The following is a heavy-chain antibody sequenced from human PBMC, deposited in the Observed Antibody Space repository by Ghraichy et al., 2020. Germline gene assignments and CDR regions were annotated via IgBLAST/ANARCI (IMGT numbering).Heavy chain of an antibody. V-gene: IGHV4-4*07. CDR2: IYTSGST. J-gene: IGHJ5*02. Sequence: SETLSLTCTVSGGSISSYYWSWIRQPAGKGLEWIGRIYTSGSTNYNPSLKSRVTMSVDTSKNQFSLKLSSVTAADTAVYYCARVHSSGWTYNWFDPWGQGTLVTVSS. CDR3: ARVHSSGWTYNWFDP. CDR1: GGSISSYY. D-gene: IGHD6-19*01.